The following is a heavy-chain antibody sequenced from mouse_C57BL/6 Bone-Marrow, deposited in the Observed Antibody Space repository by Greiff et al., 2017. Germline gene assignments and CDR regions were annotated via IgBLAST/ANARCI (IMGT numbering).Heavy chain of an antibody. Sequence: EVKLMESGGDLVKPGGSLKLSCAASGFTFSSYGMSWVRQTPDKRLEWVATISSGGSYTYYPDSVKGRFTISRDNAKNTLYLQMSSLKSEDTAMYYSARRFGTPFADWGKGTLVTVSA. D-gene: IGHD4-1*01. CDR3: ARRFGTPFAD. CDR2: ISSGGSYT. V-gene: IGHV5-6*02. J-gene: IGHJ3*01. CDR1: GFTFSSYG.